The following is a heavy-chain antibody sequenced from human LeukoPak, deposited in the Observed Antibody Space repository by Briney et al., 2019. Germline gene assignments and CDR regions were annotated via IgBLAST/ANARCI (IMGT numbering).Heavy chain of an antibody. CDR2: INHSGTT. Sequence: SETLSLICAVYGGSLSGYQWSWIHQPPGKGLEWIGEINHSGTTDYNPSLKSRVTISMDTSKNQFSLKLSSVTGADTAVYYCARHLASPWFVKLSLWNYWGQGTLVTVSS. J-gene: IGHJ4*02. V-gene: IGHV4-34*01. CDR1: GGSLSGYQ. D-gene: IGHD3-10*01. CDR3: ARHLASPWFVKLSLWNY.